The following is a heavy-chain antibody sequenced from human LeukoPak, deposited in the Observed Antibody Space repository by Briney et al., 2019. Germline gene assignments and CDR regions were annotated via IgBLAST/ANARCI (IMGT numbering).Heavy chain of an antibody. CDR3: AKDLVARNYGPFDY. Sequence: SETLSLTCTVSGGSISSGTYYWSWIRQPAGKGLEWIGRIYTSGSTNYNPSLKSRITISVDASKNQFSLKLSSVTAADTAVYYCAKDLVARNYGPFDYWGQGTLVTVSS. D-gene: IGHD3-16*01. J-gene: IGHJ4*02. V-gene: IGHV4-61*02. CDR1: GGSISSGTYY. CDR2: IYTSGST.